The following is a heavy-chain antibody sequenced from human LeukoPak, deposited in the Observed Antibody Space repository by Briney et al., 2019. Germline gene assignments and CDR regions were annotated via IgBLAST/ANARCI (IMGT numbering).Heavy chain of an antibody. CDR1: GYTFTSYD. D-gene: IGHD2-2*01. CDR2: MNPNSGNT. CDR3: ARRKYCSSTSCRAWFDP. Sequence: ASVKVSCKASGYTFTSYDINWVRQATGQGLEWMGWMNPNSGNTGYAQKFQGRVTMTRNTSISTAYMELSSLRSEDTAVYYCARRKYCSSTSCRAWFDPWGQGTLVTVSS. V-gene: IGHV1-8*01. J-gene: IGHJ5*02.